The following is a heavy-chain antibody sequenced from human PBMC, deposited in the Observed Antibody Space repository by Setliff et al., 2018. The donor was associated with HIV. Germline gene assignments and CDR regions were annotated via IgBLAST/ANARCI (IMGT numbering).Heavy chain of an antibody. CDR1: GYTFTSYY. CDR2: INPSGGST. Sequence: GASVKVSCKASGYTFTSYYMHWVRQAPGQGLQWMGIINPSGGSTTYAQKSQGRVAITRDSSASTAYMELSSLRSEDTAVYYCARVQTMAVAGTQYYYMDVWGKGTTVTVSS. D-gene: IGHD6-19*01. CDR3: ARVQTMAVAGTQYYYMDV. J-gene: IGHJ6*03. V-gene: IGHV1-46*01.